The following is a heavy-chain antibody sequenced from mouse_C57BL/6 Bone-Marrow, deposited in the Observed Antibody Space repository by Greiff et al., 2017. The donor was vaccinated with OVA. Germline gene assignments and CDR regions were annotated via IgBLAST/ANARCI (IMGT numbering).Heavy chain of an antibody. J-gene: IGHJ2*01. CDR2: IAPANGNT. D-gene: IGHD2-1*01. Sequence: EVQLQQSVAELVRPGASVKLSCTASGFTIKNTSMHWVKQRPEQGLEWIGRIAPANGNTNYAPKFQGKATITADTSSNTAYLQSSSRTAEETAIYDCAFYSPYYFDYWGQGTTLTVSS. CDR3: AFYSPYYFDY. V-gene: IGHV14-3*01. CDR1: GFTIKNTS.